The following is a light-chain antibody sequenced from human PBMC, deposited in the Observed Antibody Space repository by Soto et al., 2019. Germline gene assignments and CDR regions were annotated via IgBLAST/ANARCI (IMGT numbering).Light chain of an antibody. CDR3: SSYAGSNNLYV. CDR2: EVS. J-gene: IGLJ1*01. Sequence: SVPTQPPPASGAPGQSVTISCTGTSSDVGGYNYVSWYQQHPGKAPKLMIYEVSKRPSGVPDRFSGSKSGNTASLTVSGLQAEDEADYYCSSYAGSNNLYVFGTGTKVTVL. CDR1: SSDVGGYNY. V-gene: IGLV2-8*01.